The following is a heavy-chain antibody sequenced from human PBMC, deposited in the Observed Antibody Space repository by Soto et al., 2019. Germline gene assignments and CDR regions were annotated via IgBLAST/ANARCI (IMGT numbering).Heavy chain of an antibody. D-gene: IGHD5-18*01. CDR3: ARDEEYSYADFDY. J-gene: IGHJ4*02. CDR2: IYYSGST. Sequence: SETLSLTCTVSGGSVSSGSYYWSWIRQPPGKGLEWIGYIYYSGSTNYNPSLKSRVTISVDTSKNQFSLKLSSVTAADTAVYYCARDEEYSYADFDYWGQGTLVTVSS. CDR1: GGSVSSGSYY. V-gene: IGHV4-61*01.